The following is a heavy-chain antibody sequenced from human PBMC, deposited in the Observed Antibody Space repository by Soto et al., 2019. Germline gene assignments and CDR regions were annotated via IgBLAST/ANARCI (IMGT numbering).Heavy chain of an antibody. J-gene: IGHJ5*02. D-gene: IGHD4-4*01. V-gene: IGHV1-8*01. CDR1: GYSFNRHD. CDR2: MIPNSGNA. Sequence: QVQLVQSGAAVRKPGASVRVFCKATGYSFNRHDIHWLRQAAGQGLEWMGWMIPNSGNAFYAQKFQDRVTMTRNPPIPTAYIAVTSLKSQDTAFYFCARGAYNDYSNWVDPCGQGTLVTVSS. CDR3: ARGAYNDYSNWVDP.